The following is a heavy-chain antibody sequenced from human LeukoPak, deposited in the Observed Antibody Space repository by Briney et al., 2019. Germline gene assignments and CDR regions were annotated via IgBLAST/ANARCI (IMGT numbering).Heavy chain of an antibody. Sequence: SETLSFTCSVSGGSICNYYWSWIRQPPGKGLEWIGYMYYRGNTNYDPSLKSRVTISIDTPNNQFSLKLSSVTAADTAVYYCATGVHGIAAAGDYYFDYWGQGTLVTVSS. V-gene: IGHV4-59*01. CDR3: ATGVHGIAAAGDYYFDY. CDR1: GGSICNYY. D-gene: IGHD6-13*01. J-gene: IGHJ4*02. CDR2: MYYRGNT.